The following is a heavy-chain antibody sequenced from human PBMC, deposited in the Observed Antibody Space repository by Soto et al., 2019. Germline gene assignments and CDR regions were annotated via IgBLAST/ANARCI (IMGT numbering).Heavy chain of an antibody. Sequence: QVQLVQSGAEVKKPGASVKVSCKASGYTFTSYDINWVRQATGQGLEWMGWMNPNSGNTGFAQKFQGRVTMTRNTAISTAYMELSRPRAEDTAVYDCARGTQDILDHWGLGTLVTVSS. CDR1: GYTFTSYD. CDR3: ARGTQDILDH. CDR2: MNPNSGNT. D-gene: IGHD2-15*01. V-gene: IGHV1-8*01. J-gene: IGHJ4*02.